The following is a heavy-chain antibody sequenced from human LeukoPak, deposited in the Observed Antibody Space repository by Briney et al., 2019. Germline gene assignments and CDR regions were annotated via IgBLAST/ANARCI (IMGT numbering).Heavy chain of an antibody. D-gene: IGHD3-3*01. CDR2: INYSGST. CDR3: ARDVRFLEWLLGGYHYYCMDV. V-gene: IGHV4-59*12. CDR1: GGSISSYY. J-gene: IGHJ6*03. Sequence: SETLSLTCTVSGGSISSYYWSWIRQPPGKGLEWIGYINYSGSTTYNPSLKSRVTISVDTSKNQFSLKLSSVTAADTAVYYCARDVRFLEWLLGGYHYYCMDVWGKGTTVTVSS.